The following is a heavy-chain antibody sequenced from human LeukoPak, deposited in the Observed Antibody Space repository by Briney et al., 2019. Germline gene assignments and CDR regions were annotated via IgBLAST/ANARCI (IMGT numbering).Heavy chain of an antibody. J-gene: IGHJ5*02. CDR2: IYPGDSEG. CDR1: GYSFTSYW. Sequence: GESLKISCKGSGYSFTSYWIGWVRQTPGKGLEWMGIIYPGDSEGRNIPPFQGQVSISVDKSISTAYLKWSSLKASDTAMYYCVRLDSARPPNHWGRGTRVTVSS. CDR3: VRLDSARPPNH. D-gene: IGHD5-18*01. V-gene: IGHV5-51*01.